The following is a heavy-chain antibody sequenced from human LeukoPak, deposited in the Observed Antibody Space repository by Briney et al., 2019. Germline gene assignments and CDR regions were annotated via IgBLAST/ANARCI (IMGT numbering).Heavy chain of an antibody. J-gene: IGHJ4*02. D-gene: IGHD2-2*01. CDR1: GFTFSSYS. CDR2: ISSSSSTI. V-gene: IGHV3-48*02. CDR3: ARVAAVPAAMGGTYFDY. Sequence: PGGSLRPSCAASGFTFSSYSMNWVRQAPGKGLEWVSYISSSSSTIYYADSVKGRFTISRDNAKNSLYLQMNSLRDKDTAVYYCARVAAVPAAMGGTYFDYWGQGTLVTVSS.